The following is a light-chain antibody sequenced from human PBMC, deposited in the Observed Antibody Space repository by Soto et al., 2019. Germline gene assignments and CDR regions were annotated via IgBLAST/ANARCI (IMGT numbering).Light chain of an antibody. Sequence: LAHPPSSSRTPRRRVPISCFGNKSNIGSKYVYWYQQFPGTAPNLLIYRNNPRPSGVPDRFSGSKSGTSASLAISDLRSEDEADYYCASWDASVGGPAFGGGTKVTVL. J-gene: IGLJ2*01. CDR1: KSNIGSKY. CDR2: RNN. V-gene: IGLV1-47*01. CDR3: ASWDASVGGPA.